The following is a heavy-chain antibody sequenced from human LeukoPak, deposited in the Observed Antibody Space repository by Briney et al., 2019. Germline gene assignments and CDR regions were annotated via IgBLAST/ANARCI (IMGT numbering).Heavy chain of an antibody. Sequence: PSETLSLTCTVSGGSISSYYWSWIRQPPGKGLEWIGFIYYSGSTNYNPSLESRVTISVDTSKNQFSLKLSSVTAADTAVYYCARDITWVNLAYCSGGSCHRYFDLWGRGTLVTVSS. CDR1: GGSISSYY. CDR2: IYYSGST. CDR3: ARDITWVNLAYCSGGSCHRYFDL. J-gene: IGHJ2*01. D-gene: IGHD2-15*01. V-gene: IGHV4-59*01.